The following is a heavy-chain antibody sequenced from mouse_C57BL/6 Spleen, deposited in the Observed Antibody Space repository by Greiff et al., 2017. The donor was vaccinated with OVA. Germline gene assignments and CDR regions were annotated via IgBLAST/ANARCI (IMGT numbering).Heavy chain of an antibody. V-gene: IGHV1-61*01. CDR1: GYTFTSYW. J-gene: IGHJ4*01. CDR2: LYPSDSET. Sequence: QVQLQQPGAELVRPGSSVKLSCTASGYTFTSYWMDWVKQRPGQGLECIGNLYPSDSETHYTQKFKDKATLTVDKSSSTAYMQLSSLTSEDSAVYYCARSYYYGSSLYYYAMDYWGQGTSVTVSS. D-gene: IGHD1-1*01. CDR3: ARSYYYGSSLYYYAMDY.